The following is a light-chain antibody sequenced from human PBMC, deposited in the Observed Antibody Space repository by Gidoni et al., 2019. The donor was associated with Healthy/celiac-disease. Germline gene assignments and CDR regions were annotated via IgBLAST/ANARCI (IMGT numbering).Light chain of an antibody. V-gene: IGLV7-46*01. J-gene: IGLJ3*02. CDR3: LLSYSGARV. Sequence: HAVVTHAPSLTVSPGGTVTLTCGSSTGAVTSGHYPYWFQQKPGQAHRTLIYDTSNKHSWTPARFSGSLLGGKAALTLSGAQPEDEAEYYCLLSYSGARVFGGGTKLTVL. CDR2: DTS. CDR1: TGAVTSGHY.